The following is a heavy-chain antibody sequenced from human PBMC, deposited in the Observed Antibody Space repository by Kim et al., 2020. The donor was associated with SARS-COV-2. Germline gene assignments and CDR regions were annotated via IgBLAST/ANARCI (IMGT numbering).Heavy chain of an antibody. CDR1: GGTFSSYA. J-gene: IGHJ3*02. CDR3: ARARETSMVRGVILYDAFDI. Sequence: SVKVSCKASGGTFSSYAISWVRQAPGQGLEWMGRIIPILGIANYAQKFQGRVTITADKSTSTAYMELSSLRSEDTAVYYCARARETSMVRGVILYDAFDIWGQGTMVTVSS. V-gene: IGHV1-69*04. D-gene: IGHD3-10*01. CDR2: IIPILGIA.